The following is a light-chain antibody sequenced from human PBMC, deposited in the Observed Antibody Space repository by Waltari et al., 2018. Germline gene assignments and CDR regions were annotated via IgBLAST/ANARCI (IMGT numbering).Light chain of an antibody. V-gene: IGKV3-15*01. CDR2: GAS. CDR3: QERGRT. Sequence: IVMTQSPATLSVSPGEGATLSCKASQSLSRNLAWYQQKPGQLPRLPIYGASPRATGIPARFSGSGSGTEFTLTISSLQAEDFAVYYCQERGRTFGQGTKVEIK. CDR1: QSLSRN. J-gene: IGKJ1*01.